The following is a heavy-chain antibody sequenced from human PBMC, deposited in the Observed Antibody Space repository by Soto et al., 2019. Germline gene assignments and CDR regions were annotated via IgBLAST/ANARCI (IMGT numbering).Heavy chain of an antibody. J-gene: IGHJ4*02. D-gene: IGHD1-20*01. CDR2: ISSSSSYI. V-gene: IGHV3-21*01. Sequence: GGSLRLSCAASGFTFSSYSMNWFRQAPGKGLEWVSSISSSSSYIYYADSVKGRFTISRDNAKNSLYLQMDSLRAEDTAVYYCARTRVITYGQNFFDSWGLGTLVTVSS. CDR3: ARTRVITYGQNFFDS. CDR1: GFTFSSYS.